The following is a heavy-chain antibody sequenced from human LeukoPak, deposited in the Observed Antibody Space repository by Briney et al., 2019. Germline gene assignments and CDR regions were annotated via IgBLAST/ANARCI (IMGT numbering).Heavy chain of an antibody. Sequence: GGSLRLSCAASEFTFSLYAMDWVRQAPGKGLEWISYINDVSADIHYADSVKGRFTISRDNAKNTLYLQMSSLRAEDTAVYYCARDTYQPGRIDSWGQGTLVIVSS. CDR1: EFTFSLYA. CDR2: INDVSADI. CDR3: ARDTYQPGRIDS. D-gene: IGHD1-14*01. V-gene: IGHV3-21*05. J-gene: IGHJ4*02.